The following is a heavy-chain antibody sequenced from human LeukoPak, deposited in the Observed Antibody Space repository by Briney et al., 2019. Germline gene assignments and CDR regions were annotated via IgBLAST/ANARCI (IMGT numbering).Heavy chain of an antibody. J-gene: IGHJ4*02. V-gene: IGHV1-3*01. CDR3: ARDGGGSSGYCGY. D-gene: IGHD3-22*01. CDR1: GYTFTSYG. CDR2: INAGNGNT. Sequence: ASVKVSCKASGYTFTSYGISWVRQAPGQRLEWMGWINAGNGNTKYSQKFQGRVTITRDTSASTAYMELSSLRSEDTAVYYCARDGGGSSGYCGYWGQGTLVTVSS.